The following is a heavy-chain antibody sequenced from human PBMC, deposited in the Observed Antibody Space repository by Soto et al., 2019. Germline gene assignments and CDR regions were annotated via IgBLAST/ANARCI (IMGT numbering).Heavy chain of an antibody. J-gene: IGHJ4*02. D-gene: IGHD1-1*01. Sequence: QVQLQESGPGLVRPSETLSLTCTVSGGSVRGGSYFWSWVRQPPGKGLEWIGYFYYSGSTKYNPSLKSRVTILEDTSKNQFSLKLNSVTAADTAVYYCAREGRMGTFDYWGQGALVTVSS. V-gene: IGHV4-61*01. CDR3: AREGRMGTFDY. CDR2: FYYSGST. CDR1: GGSVRGGSYF.